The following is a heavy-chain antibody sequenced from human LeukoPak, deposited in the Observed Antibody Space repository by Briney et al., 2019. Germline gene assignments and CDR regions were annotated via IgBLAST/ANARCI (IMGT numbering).Heavy chain of an antibody. D-gene: IGHD3-10*02. CDR3: ARVLNVPKFIDS. J-gene: IGHJ4*02. CDR1: GSSLTTTYY. V-gene: IGHV4-38-2*02. CDR2: VFQLQTVST. Sequence: SETLSLTCTVSGSSLTTTYYWAWFRQPPGKGLEWIATVFQLQTVSTFYNPSLESRVTMSLDTSQNQFSLNLTSVTAADTALYFCARVLNVPKFIDSWGQGTLVTVSS.